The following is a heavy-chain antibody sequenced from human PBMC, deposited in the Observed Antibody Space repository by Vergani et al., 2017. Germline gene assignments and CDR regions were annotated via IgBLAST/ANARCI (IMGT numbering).Heavy chain of an antibody. J-gene: IGHJ4*02. D-gene: IGHD3-10*01. V-gene: IGHV1-46*03. CDR1: GYSFSNHY. CDR2: INPHNGGT. Sequence: QVQLVQSGAEVKKPRASVRVSCKASGYSFSNHYIHWVRQAPGQGLEWMGIINPHNGGTTYAQKFEGRVIMTEETSTNTIFLELSSLRSEDTAVYFCAKDVRDYNLGSGTYSTTFDYWGQGTLVTVSS. CDR3: AKDVRDYNLGSGTYSTTFDY.